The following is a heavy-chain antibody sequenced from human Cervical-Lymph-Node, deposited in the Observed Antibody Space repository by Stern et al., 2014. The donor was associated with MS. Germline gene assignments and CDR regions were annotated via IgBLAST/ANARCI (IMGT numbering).Heavy chain of an antibody. V-gene: IGHV1-18*04. Sequence: VQLVQSGAEVKKPGASVKVSCKASGYTYASYGISWVRQAPGQGLEWMGWIIGDNANTKFAHKFQGRISMTTDTSTSTAYMDLRSLTTDDTAVYYCAREAATTYYYYGMDVWGQGTTVTVSS. CDR2: IIGDNANT. CDR3: AREAATTYYYYGMDV. CDR1: GYTYASYG. J-gene: IGHJ6*02. D-gene: IGHD1-7*01.